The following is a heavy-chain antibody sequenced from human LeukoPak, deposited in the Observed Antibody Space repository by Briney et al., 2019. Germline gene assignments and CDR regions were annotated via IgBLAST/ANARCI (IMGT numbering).Heavy chain of an antibody. V-gene: IGHV3-23*01. Sequence: NPGGSLRLSCAASGFTFSIYAMSWVRQTPGKGLEWVSAISGSGGSTYYADSVKGRFTISRDNAKNSLYLQMNSLRAEDTAVYYCARDQGSGRNYFDYWGQGTLVTVSS. CDR2: ISGSGGST. D-gene: IGHD3-10*01. CDR1: GFTFSIYA. CDR3: ARDQGSGRNYFDY. J-gene: IGHJ4*02.